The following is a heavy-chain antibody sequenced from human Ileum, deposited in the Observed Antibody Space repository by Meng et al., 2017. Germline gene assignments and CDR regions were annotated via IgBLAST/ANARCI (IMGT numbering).Heavy chain of an antibody. CDR2: ITGSGADT. CDR3: AREPSFGEHDY. CDR1: GFRFSDYP. J-gene: IGHJ4*02. D-gene: IGHD3-10*01. Sequence: EVQLVEAGGGVVPPGVALDLFCAASGFRFSDYPISWVRQAPGKGLEWVSSITGSGADTYYVGSVRGRFTISRDNSKNTLYLQMNSLTPEDTAVYYCAREPSFGEHDYWGQGTLVTVSS. V-gene: IGHV3-23*04.